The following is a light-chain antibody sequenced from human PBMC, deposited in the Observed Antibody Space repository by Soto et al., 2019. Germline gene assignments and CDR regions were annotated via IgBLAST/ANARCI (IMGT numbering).Light chain of an antibody. CDR3: QQYLTTPYT. J-gene: IGKJ2*01. V-gene: IGKV4-1*01. CDR2: WAS. CDR1: QSVLYTFNNRNC. Sequence: DIVMTQSPDSLAVSLGERATINCRSSQSVLYTFNNRNCLAWFQQKPEQPPKLLIYWASTRESGVPDRFSGSGSETDFTLTIGSLQAEDVAVYYCQQYLTTPYTFGQGTKLEIK.